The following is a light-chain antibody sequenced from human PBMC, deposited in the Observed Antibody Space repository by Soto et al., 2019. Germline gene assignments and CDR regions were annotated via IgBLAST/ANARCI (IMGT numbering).Light chain of an antibody. CDR3: SSYAGSNSRVV. V-gene: IGLV2-8*01. CDR1: SSDVGGYNY. CDR2: EVT. Sequence: QSALTQPPSASGSPGQSVTISCTGTSSDVGGYNYVSWYQQHPGKAPQLMIYEVTRRPSGVPDRFSGSKSGNTASLTVSGLQAEDEADYYCSSYAGSNSRVVFGGGTKLTVL. J-gene: IGLJ2*01.